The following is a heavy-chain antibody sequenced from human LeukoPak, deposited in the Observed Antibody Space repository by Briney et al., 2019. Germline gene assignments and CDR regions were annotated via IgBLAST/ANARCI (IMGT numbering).Heavy chain of an antibody. V-gene: IGHV4-59*08. D-gene: IGHD4-17*01. CDR1: GGSISTYY. CDR3: ARHSRYGDFDY. J-gene: IGHJ4*02. Sequence: PSETLSLTCTVSGGSISTYYWSWIRQPPGKGLEWIAYIYYSGSTSYNPSLKTRVTISADMSKNQFSLKLSSVTAADTAVYYCARHSRYGDFDYWGQGTLLTVSS. CDR2: IYYSGST.